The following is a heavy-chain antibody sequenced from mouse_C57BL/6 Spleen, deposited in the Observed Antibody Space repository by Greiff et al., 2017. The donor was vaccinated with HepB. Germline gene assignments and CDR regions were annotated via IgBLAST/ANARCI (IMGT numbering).Heavy chain of an antibody. D-gene: IGHD3-3*01. Sequence: VQRVESGAELVKPGASVKLSCKASGYTFTEYTIHWVKQRSGQGLEWIGWFYPGSGSIKYNEKFKDKATLTADKSSSTVYMELSRLTSEDSAVYFCARHEEGWENYYAMDYWGQGTSVTVSS. CDR3: ARHEEGWENYYAMDY. V-gene: IGHV1-62-2*01. CDR2: FYPGSGSI. CDR1: GYTFTEYT. J-gene: IGHJ4*01.